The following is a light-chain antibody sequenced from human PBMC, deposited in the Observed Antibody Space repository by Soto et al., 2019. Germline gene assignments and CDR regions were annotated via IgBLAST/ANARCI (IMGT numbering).Light chain of an antibody. CDR3: QSYDNNNWV. CDR1: GGSFASNY. V-gene: IGLV6-57*02. CDR2: EDN. J-gene: IGLJ3*02. Sequence: NFMLAQPHSVSESPGKTVTISCTGSGGSFASNYVQWYQRRPGSAPTTVIFEDNRRPSGVPDRFSGSIDSSSNSASLTISGLKTEDEAEYYCQSYDNNNWVFGGGTKLTVL.